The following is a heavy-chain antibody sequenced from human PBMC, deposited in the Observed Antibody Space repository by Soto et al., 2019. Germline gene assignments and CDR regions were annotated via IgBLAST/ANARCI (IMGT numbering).Heavy chain of an antibody. CDR3: AHVTITYGGVGGIDAFDM. CDR1: GFSLSSKTVG. CDR2: IYWDDDR. Sequence: QITLKESGPTLVNPTQTLTLTCTFSGFSLSSKTVGVGWIRQPPGKALEWLAVIYWDDDRRYSPSLRTSLTLTKDTSKNQAVLTMANVDPMDTGTYYCAHVTITYGGVGGIDAFDMWGQGTVVTVSS. V-gene: IGHV2-5*02. D-gene: IGHD3-16*01. J-gene: IGHJ3*02.